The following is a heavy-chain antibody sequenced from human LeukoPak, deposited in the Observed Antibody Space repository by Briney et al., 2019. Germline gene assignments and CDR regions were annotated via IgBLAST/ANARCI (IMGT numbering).Heavy chain of an antibody. V-gene: IGHV4-59*12. D-gene: IGHD2-8*01. CDR1: GGSIGNYY. Sequence: SETLSLTCTVSGGSIGNYYWSWIRQPPEKGLGWIAYIHFSGSTSYNPSLKSRVTISVDTSKNQFSLKLTSVTAADTAVYYCVREWSAFDIWGQGTAVTVSS. CDR2: IHFSGST. CDR3: VREWSAFDI. J-gene: IGHJ3*02.